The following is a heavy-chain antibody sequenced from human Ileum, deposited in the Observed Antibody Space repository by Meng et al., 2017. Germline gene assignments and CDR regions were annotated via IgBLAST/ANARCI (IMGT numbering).Heavy chain of an antibody. J-gene: IGHJ5*02. CDR2: INHSGST. CDR3: ARVGYYGSGS. D-gene: IGHD3-10*01. V-gene: IGHV4-34*01. CDR1: GGSFSGYY. Sequence: QVHIQPWGAGLLKPSESLSLTCAVYGGSFSGYYWSWIRQPPGKGLEWIGEINHSGSTNYNPSLKSRVTISVDTSKNQFSLKLSSVTAADTAVYYCARVGYYGSGSWGQGTLVTVSS.